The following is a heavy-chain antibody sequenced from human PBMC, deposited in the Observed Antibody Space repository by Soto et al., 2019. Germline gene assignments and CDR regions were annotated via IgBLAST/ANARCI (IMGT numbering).Heavy chain of an antibody. J-gene: IGHJ5*02. V-gene: IGHV1-3*01. CDR1: GYTFTSYA. D-gene: IGHD3-10*01. CDR2: INAGNGNT. CDR3: ARDLSSWFWFDP. Sequence: QVQLVQSGAEVKKPGASVKVSCKASGYTFTSYAMHWVRQPPGQRLEWMGWINAGNGNTKYSQKFQGRVTITRDTSASTAYMELSSLRSEDTAVYYCARDLSSWFWFDPWGQGTLVTVSS.